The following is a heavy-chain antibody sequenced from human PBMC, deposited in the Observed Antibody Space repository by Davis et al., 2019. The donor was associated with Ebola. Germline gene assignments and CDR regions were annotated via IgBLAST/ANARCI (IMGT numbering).Heavy chain of an antibody. D-gene: IGHD3-9*01. V-gene: IGHV3-21*04. CDR2: ISSSSSYI. Sequence: GGSLRLSCAASEFTFSSYSMNWVRQAPGKGLEWVSSISSSSSYIYYADSVKGRFTISRDNAKNSLYLQMNSLRAEDTALYYCAKGYDILTGPFDYWGQGTLVTVSS. J-gene: IGHJ4*02. CDR1: EFTFSSYS. CDR3: AKGYDILTGPFDY.